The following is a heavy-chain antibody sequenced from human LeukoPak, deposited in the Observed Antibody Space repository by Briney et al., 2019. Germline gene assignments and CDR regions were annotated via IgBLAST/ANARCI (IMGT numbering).Heavy chain of an antibody. CDR3: AKDLHSGSYPDAFDI. CDR2: ISWNSGSI. J-gene: IGHJ3*02. D-gene: IGHD1-26*01. V-gene: IGHV3-9*01. CDR1: GFTFDDYA. Sequence: GRSLRLSCAASGFTFDDYAMHWVRQASGKGLEWVSGISWNSGSIGYADSVKGRFTISRDNAKNSLYLQMNSLRAEDTALYYCAKDLHSGSYPDAFDIWGQGTMVTVSS.